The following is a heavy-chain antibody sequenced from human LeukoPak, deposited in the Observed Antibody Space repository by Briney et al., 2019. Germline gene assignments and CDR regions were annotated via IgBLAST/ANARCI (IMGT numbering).Heavy chain of an antibody. CDR3: ARERIRTVGVRECSYRYYGMDV. V-gene: IGHV1-69*04. CDR1: GGTFSSYA. Sequence: EASVKVSCKASGGTFSSYAISWVRQAPGQGLEWMGRIIPALDITNNAQKFQGRVTVIADKSTSTAYMELSSLRCEDTAVYYCARERIRTVGVRECSYRYYGMDVWGQGTAVTVSS. CDR2: IIPALDIT. D-gene: IGHD5-18*01. J-gene: IGHJ6*02.